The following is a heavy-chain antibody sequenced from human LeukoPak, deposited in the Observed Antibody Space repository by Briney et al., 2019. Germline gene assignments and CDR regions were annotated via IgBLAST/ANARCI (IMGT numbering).Heavy chain of an antibody. CDR1: GGTFSSYA. Sequence: SVKVSCKASGGTFSSYAISWVRQAPGQGLEWMGGIIPIFGTANYAQKFQGRVTITADESTRTAYMELSSLRSEDTAVYYCARADIVVVPAAYYYYYMDVWGKGTTVTVSS. V-gene: IGHV1-69*13. J-gene: IGHJ6*03. D-gene: IGHD2-2*01. CDR3: ARADIVVVPAAYYYYYMDV. CDR2: IIPIFGTA.